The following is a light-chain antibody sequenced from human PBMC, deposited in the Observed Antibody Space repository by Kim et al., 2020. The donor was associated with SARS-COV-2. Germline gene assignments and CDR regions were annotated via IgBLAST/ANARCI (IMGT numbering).Light chain of an antibody. Sequence: VALGQTARVTCGGYNIGGKNVPCYQHRPGQAPVLVIYRDINRPSGIPERFSGSNSGNTATLIISRAQAGDEADYYCQVWDSSTVIFGGGTKLTVL. CDR1: NIGGKN. V-gene: IGLV3-9*01. CDR3: QVWDSSTVI. J-gene: IGLJ2*01. CDR2: RDI.